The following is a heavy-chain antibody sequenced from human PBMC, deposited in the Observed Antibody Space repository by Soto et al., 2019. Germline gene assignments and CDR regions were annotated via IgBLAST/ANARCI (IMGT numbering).Heavy chain of an antibody. CDR2: ISAYNGNT. CDR1: GYTFPSYG. Sequence: ASVKVSCKASGYTFPSYGISWVRQAPGQGLEWMGWISAYNGNTNYAQKLQGRVTMTTDTSTSTAYMELRSLRSDDTAVYYFARLGQQVYSSGLYYFDYCGQGTLVTVSS. D-gene: IGHD6-19*01. J-gene: IGHJ4*02. CDR3: ARLGQQVYSSGLYYFDY. V-gene: IGHV1-18*01.